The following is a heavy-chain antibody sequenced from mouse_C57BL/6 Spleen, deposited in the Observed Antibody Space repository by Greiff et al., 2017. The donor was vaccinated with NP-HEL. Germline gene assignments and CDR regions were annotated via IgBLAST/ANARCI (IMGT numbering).Heavy chain of an antibody. CDR3: ARPVVETFDY. CDR1: GFNIKDYY. CDR2: IDPEDGDT. Sequence: DVQLQESGAELVKPGASVKLSCTASGFNIKDYYMHWVKQRTEQGLEWIGRIDPEDGDTKYAPKFQGKATITADTSSNTAYLQLSSLTSEDTAVYYCARPVVETFDYWGQGTTLTVSS. J-gene: IGHJ2*01. V-gene: IGHV14-2*01. D-gene: IGHD1-1*01.